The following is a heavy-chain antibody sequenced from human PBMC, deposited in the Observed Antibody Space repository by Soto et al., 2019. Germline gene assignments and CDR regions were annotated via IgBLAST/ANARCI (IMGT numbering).Heavy chain of an antibody. D-gene: IGHD3-9*01. J-gene: IGHJ2*01. CDR1: GGSFSGYY. CDR3: ARESHDILTGPPWVWYFDL. Sequence: QVQLQQWGAGPLRPLETLSLTCGVSGGSFSGYYWVWIRQSPGKGLEWIGEINDRGSINYNPSLKSLVSISVDTSKNHYSLNLRSVTSADTAVYYCARESHDILTGPPWVWYFDLWGRGTLVTVSS. V-gene: IGHV4-34*01. CDR2: INDRGSI.